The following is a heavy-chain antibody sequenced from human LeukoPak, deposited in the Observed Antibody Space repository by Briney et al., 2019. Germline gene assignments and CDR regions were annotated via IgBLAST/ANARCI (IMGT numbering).Heavy chain of an antibody. CDR1: GFTFTSYL. D-gene: IGHD2-21*01. CDR2: IYPTDSDT. J-gene: IGHJ4*02. V-gene: IGHV5-51*01. Sequence: GESLKISCKGSGFTFTSYLIAWVRQMPGKGLEYMGIIYPTDSDTRYSPSFQGQVTISADRSISTAYLQWNTLKASDTAMYYCARGVNRGNDFWGQGTLVTVSS. CDR3: ARGVNRGNDF.